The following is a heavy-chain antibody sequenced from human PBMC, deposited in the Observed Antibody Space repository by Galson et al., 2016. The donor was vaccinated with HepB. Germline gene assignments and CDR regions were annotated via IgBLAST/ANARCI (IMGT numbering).Heavy chain of an antibody. V-gene: IGHV5-51*01. Sequence: QSGAEVKKPGESLKISCEGSGYSFTSYWIGWMRQMPGKGLEWMGTIYPGDSDTRYSPSSQGQVTISADKSISAAYLQWNSLKASDTAIYYCARRSSDAFDIWGQGTMVTVSS. J-gene: IGHJ3*02. D-gene: IGHD3-10*01. CDR1: GYSFTSYW. CDR3: ARRSSDAFDI. CDR2: IYPGDSDT.